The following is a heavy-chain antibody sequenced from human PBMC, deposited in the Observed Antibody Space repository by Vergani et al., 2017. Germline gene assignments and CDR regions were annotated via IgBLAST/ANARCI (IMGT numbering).Heavy chain of an antibody. V-gene: IGHV3-53*01. Sequence: VQLVESGGGLIQPGGSLRLSCAASGFTVSSNYMSWVRQAPGKGLEWVSVIYSGGSTYYADSVKGRFTISRDNSKNTRYLQMNSLRAEDTAVYYCARDPHYDFWSGYHNWGQGTLVTVSS. D-gene: IGHD3-3*01. CDR2: IYSGGST. CDR1: GFTVSSNY. CDR3: ARDPHYDFWSGYHN. J-gene: IGHJ4*02.